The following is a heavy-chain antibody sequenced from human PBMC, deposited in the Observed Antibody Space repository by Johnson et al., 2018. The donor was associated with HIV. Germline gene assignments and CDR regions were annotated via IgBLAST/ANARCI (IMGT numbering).Heavy chain of an antibody. CDR2: IGTAGDT. Sequence: VQLVESGGGLVQPGGSLRLSCAASGFTVSSNYMSWVRQAPGKGLEWVSAIGTAGDTYYPGSVKGRLTLSRENAKNSLYLQMNSLRAGDTAVYYCARSYCSGGSCYLGAFDIWGQGTMVTVSS. J-gene: IGHJ3*02. CDR1: GFTVSSNY. V-gene: IGHV3-13*01. D-gene: IGHD2-15*01. CDR3: ARSYCSGGSCYLGAFDI.